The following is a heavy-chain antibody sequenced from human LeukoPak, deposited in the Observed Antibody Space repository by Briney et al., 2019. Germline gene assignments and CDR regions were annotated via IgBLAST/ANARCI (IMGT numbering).Heavy chain of an antibody. CDR3: AIVTTIRYGMDV. V-gene: IGHV1-24*01. Sequence: ASVKVSCKVSGYTLTELSMHWVRQAPGKGLEWMGGFDPEDGETIYAQKFQGRVTMTEDTPTDTAYMELSSLRSEDTAVYYCAIVTTIRYGMDVWGQGTTVTVSS. D-gene: IGHD4-11*01. CDR2: FDPEDGET. CDR1: GYTLTELS. J-gene: IGHJ6*02.